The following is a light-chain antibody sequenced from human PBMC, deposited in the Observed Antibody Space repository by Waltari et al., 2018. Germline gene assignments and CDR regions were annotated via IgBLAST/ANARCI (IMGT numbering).Light chain of an antibody. CDR1: QSISKY. CDR2: AAS. CDR3: QNHERLPAT. V-gene: IGKV3-20*01. J-gene: IGKJ1*01. Sequence: EVVLTQSPGPLSLSPGERATLSCRASQSISKYLVWYQQRPGQAPRLLIYAASTRATGIPDRFSGSGSGTDFSLTISRLEPEDFAVYYCQNHERLPATFGQGTKVEIK.